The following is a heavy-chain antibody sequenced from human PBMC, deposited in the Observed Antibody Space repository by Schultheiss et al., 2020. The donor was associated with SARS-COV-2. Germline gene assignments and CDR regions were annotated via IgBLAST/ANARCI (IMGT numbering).Heavy chain of an antibody. V-gene: IGHV3-23*01. Sequence: GGSLRLSCAASGFTFSSYAMNWVRQAPGKGLEWVSGISASASRTYYADSVRGRFTISRDNSKNTLFLQMSSLRAEDSAIYYCAKDYHYDSSDSYYDAFQMWGQGILVTVSS. D-gene: IGHD3-22*01. CDR3: AKDYHYDSSDSYYDAFQM. CDR1: GFTFSSYA. CDR2: ISASASRT. J-gene: IGHJ3*02.